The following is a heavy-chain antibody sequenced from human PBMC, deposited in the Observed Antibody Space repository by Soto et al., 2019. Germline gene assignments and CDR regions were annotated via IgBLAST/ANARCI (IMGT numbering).Heavy chain of an antibody. Sequence: QVQLVESGGGVVQPGRSLRLSCAVSGFTVSTYGMHWVRQAPGKGLEWVAVISRDGGTKYYADSVKGRFTISRDNSRNTLLLEMNSLRSDDMAVYYCTGEGASGYWGQGTLVTVSS. J-gene: IGHJ4*02. D-gene: IGHD2-8*02. CDR1: GFTVSTYG. CDR3: TGEGASGY. V-gene: IGHV3-30*03. CDR2: ISRDGGTK.